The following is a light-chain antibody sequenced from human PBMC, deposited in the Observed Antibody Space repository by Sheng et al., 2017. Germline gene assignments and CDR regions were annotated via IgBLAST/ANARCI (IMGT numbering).Light chain of an antibody. J-gene: IGKJ2*01. CDR2: GSS. V-gene: IGKV3D-20*02. Sequence: EIVLTQSPGTLSLSPGERGTLSCRASQTVSSTSLAWYQQTPGQAPRLLIYGSSNRATGVPDRFSGSGSGTDFTLTISRLEPEDFAVYYCQQRSNWPQTFGQGTKVEIK. CDR3: QQRSNWPQT. CDR1: QTVSSTS.